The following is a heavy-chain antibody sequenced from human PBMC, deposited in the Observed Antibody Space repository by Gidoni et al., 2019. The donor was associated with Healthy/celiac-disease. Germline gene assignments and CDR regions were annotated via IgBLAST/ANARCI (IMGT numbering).Heavy chain of an antibody. V-gene: IGHV1-3*01. CDR2: INAGNGNT. D-gene: IGHD2-2*01. CDR3: ARDPVPYCSSTSCPRSYYYYGMDV. CDR1: GYTFTSYA. J-gene: IGHJ6*02. Sequence: QVQLVQSGAEVKKPGASVKVSCKASGYTFTSYAMHWVRQAPGQRMEWMGWINAGNGNTQYSQKFQGRVTITRDTSASTAYMELSSLRSEDTAVYYCARDPVPYCSSTSCPRSYYYYGMDVWGQGTTVTVSS.